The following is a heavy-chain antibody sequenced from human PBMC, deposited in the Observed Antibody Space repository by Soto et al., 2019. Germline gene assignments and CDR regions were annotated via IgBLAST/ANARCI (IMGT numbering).Heavy chain of an antibody. V-gene: IGHV1-2*04. CDR1: GYTFTGYY. D-gene: IGHD3-22*01. CDR3: ARAKHPQYYYDSSGYYSPPLFDY. J-gene: IGHJ4*02. Sequence: GASVKVSCKASGYTFTGYYMHWVRQAPGQGLEWMGWINPNSGGTNYAQKFQGWVTMTRDTSISTAYMELSRLRSDDTAVYYCARAKHPQYYYDSSGYYSPPLFDYWGQGTLVTVSS. CDR2: INPNSGGT.